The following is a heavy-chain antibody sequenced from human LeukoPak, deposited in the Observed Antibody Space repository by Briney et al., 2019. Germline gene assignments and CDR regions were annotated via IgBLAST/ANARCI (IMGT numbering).Heavy chain of an antibody. J-gene: IGHJ5*02. CDR3: ARDVDTAMLVDP. CDR1: GYTFTSYD. CDR2: MNPNSGNT. V-gene: IGHV1-8*03. Sequence: ASVKVSCKASGYTFTSYDINWVRQATGQGLEWMGWMNPNSGNTGYAQKFQGRVTITRNTSISTAYMELSSLRSEDTAVYYCARDVDTAMLVDPWGQGTLVAVSS. D-gene: IGHD5-18*01.